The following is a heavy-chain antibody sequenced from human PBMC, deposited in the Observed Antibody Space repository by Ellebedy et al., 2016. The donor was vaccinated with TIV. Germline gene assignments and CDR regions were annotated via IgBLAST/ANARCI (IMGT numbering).Heavy chain of an antibody. CDR1: GGSFSGYY. D-gene: IGHD1-1*01. CDR3: ASPHLGWKS. Sequence: SETLSLXCAVYGGSFSGYYWSWIRQPPGKGLEWIGEINHSGSTNYNPSLKSRVTISVDTSKNQFSLKLSSVTAADTAVYYCASPHLGWKSWGQGTLVTVSS. CDR2: INHSGST. J-gene: IGHJ5*02. V-gene: IGHV4-34*01.